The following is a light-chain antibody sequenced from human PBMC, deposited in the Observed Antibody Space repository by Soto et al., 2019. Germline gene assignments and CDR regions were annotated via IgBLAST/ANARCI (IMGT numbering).Light chain of an antibody. V-gene: IGKV3-15*01. CDR1: QSVSSK. J-gene: IGKJ3*01. Sequence: EIVMTQSPATLSVSPGERATLSCRASQSVSSKLGLYQQKPGQAPRLLIYGASIRATGIPARLSGSGSGTEFTLTISSRQSEDFAVYYCQQYNNSPRTFGPGTKVDIK. CDR2: GAS. CDR3: QQYNNSPRT.